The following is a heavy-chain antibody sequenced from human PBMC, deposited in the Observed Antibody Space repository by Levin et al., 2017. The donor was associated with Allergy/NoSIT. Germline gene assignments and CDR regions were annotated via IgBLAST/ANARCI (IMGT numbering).Heavy chain of an antibody. CDR1: GFTFSSYW. D-gene: IGHD2-15*01. J-gene: IGHJ4*02. CDR3: ARDRLGYCSGGRCPRNDY. V-gene: IGHV3-7*01. CDR2: IKQDGSEK. Sequence: GESLKISCAASGFTFSSYWMSWVRQAPGKGLEWVANIKQDGSEKYYVDSVKGRFTISRDNAKNSLYLQMNSLRAEDTAVYYCARDRLGYCSGGRCPRNDYWGQGTLVTVSS.